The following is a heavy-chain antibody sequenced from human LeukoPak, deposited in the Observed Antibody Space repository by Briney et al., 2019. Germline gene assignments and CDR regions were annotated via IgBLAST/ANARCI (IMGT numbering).Heavy chain of an antibody. Sequence: GGSLRLSCAASGFTFSSYWMHWVRQDPGKGLVWVSRINSDGSSITYADSVKGRFTISRDNAKNTLYLQMNSLGVEDTAVYYCASEGRVSGYDFDSWGQGTLVTVSS. CDR3: ASEGRVSGYDFDS. CDR2: INSDGSSI. D-gene: IGHD5-12*01. CDR1: GFTFSSYW. V-gene: IGHV3-74*03. J-gene: IGHJ4*02.